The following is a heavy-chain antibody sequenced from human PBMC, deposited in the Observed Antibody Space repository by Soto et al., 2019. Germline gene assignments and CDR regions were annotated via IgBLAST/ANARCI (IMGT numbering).Heavy chain of an antibody. V-gene: IGHV3-73*02. J-gene: IGHJ3*02. D-gene: IGHD3-10*01. CDR2: IRRKTNNYET. Sequence: EVQLVESGGGLVQPGGSLQLSCAGSGFIFSDFAIFWVRQSSGKGLEWVGRIRRKTNNYETTYAASVKGRFTISRDDSKTMAYLQMNSLRTEDTAIYSCTRVDRGDDAVDIWGQGTMVTVSS. CDR3: TRVDRGDDAVDI. CDR1: GFIFSDFA.